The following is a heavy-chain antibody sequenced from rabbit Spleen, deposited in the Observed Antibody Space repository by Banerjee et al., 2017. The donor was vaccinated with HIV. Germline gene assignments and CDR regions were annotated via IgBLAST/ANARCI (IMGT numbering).Heavy chain of an antibody. CDR2: ISTSSGRT. D-gene: IGHD4-1*01. J-gene: IGHJ4*01. CDR1: GFSFSGIYW. V-gene: IGHV1S40*01. CDR3: ARSRNSAWGAGKL. Sequence: QSLEESGGGLVKPGASLTLTCTASGFSFSGIYWMCWVRQAPGKGLEWIACISTSSGRTRYASWVNGRFSISKTSSTTVTLQMTSLTAADTATYFCARSRNSAWGAGKLWGPGTLVTVS.